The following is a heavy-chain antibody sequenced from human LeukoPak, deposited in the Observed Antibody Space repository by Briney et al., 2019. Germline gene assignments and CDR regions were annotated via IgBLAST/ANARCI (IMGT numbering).Heavy chain of an antibody. CDR2: INPNSGGT. Sequence: GASVKVSCKASGYTFTGYYMHWVRQAPGQGLEWMGWINPNSGGTNYAQKFQGRVTMTRNTSISTAYMELSSLRSEDTAVYYCARGGRRWLERNYYMDVWGKGTTVTISS. V-gene: IGHV1-2*02. CDR1: GYTFTGYY. J-gene: IGHJ6*03. CDR3: ARGGRRWLERNYYMDV. D-gene: IGHD5-24*01.